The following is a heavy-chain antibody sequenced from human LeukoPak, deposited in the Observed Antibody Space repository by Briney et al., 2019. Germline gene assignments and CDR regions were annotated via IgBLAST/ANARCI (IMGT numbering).Heavy chain of an antibody. CDR2: IIPILGIA. CDR1: GGTFSSYA. CDR3: ARDQGWIRPDAFDI. J-gene: IGHJ3*02. V-gene: IGHV1-69*04. Sequence: GSSVKVSCEASGGTFSSYAISWVRQAPGQGLEWMGRIIPILGIANYAQKFQGRVTITADKSTSTAYMELSSLRSEDTAVYYCARDQGWIRPDAFDIWGQGTMVTVSS. D-gene: IGHD5-18*01.